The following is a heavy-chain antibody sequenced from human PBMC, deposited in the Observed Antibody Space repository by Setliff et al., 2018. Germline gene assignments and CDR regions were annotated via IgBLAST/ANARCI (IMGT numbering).Heavy chain of an antibody. CDR3: ARGRNVAARLLDT. J-gene: IGHJ5*02. Sequence: KPSETLSLTCSAYGGTFSDYYWTWIRQSPGKGLEWIGEINHSGTTNYNPSLKSRVTISVDTSKNRFSLTMSSVSAADAAVYYCARGRNVAARLLDTWGQGSRVTVSS. CDR1: GGTFSDYY. D-gene: IGHD6-6*01. CDR2: INHSGTT. V-gene: IGHV4-34*01.